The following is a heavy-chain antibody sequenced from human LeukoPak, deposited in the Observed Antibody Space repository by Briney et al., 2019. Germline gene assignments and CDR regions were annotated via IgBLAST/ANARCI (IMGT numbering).Heavy chain of an antibody. Sequence: GGSLRLSCAASGFTFSSYWMSWVRQVPGKGLEWVANIKQDGSEKYYVDSVKGRFTISRDNAKNSLYLQMNSLRAEDTAVYYCARDHPGYCSSTSCPTGDYWGQGTLVTVSS. D-gene: IGHD2-2*01. V-gene: IGHV3-7*01. CDR3: ARDHPGYCSSTSCPTGDY. J-gene: IGHJ4*02. CDR1: GFTFSSYW. CDR2: IKQDGSEK.